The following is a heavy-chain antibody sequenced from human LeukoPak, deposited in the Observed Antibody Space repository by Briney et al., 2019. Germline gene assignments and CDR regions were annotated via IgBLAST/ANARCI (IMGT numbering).Heavy chain of an antibody. V-gene: IGHV4-31*03. Sequence: KTSQTLSLTCTVSGGSISSGGYYWSWIRQHPGKGLEWIGYIYYRGSTYYNPPLNSRVTISVDTSKNQSSLQLSAVTAADTAVYYCAREISEAGSWFDPWGQGTLVTVSS. CDR3: AREISEAGSWFDP. CDR1: GGSISSGGYY. J-gene: IGHJ5*02. CDR2: IYYRGST. D-gene: IGHD2-15*01.